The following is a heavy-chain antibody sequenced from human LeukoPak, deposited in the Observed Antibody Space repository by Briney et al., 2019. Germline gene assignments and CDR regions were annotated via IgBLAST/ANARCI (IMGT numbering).Heavy chain of an antibody. CDR1: GFTFSRYA. J-gene: IGHJ4*02. D-gene: IGHD6-19*01. V-gene: IGHV3-23*01. CDR2: ISDSGGST. Sequence: AGGSLRLSCAASGFTFSRYAMSWVRQAPGKGLEWVSGISDSGGSTYYADSVKGRFTISRDNSKNTLYLQMNSLRAEDTAVYYCAKPRSGWYVFDYWGRGTLVTVSP. CDR3: AKPRSGWYVFDY.